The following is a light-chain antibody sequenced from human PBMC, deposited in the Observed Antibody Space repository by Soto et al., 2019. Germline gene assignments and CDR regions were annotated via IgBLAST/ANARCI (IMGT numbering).Light chain of an antibody. CDR1: SSNIGAGYD. CDR2: GNT. J-gene: IGLJ2*01. V-gene: IGLV1-40*01. CDR3: LSSDSSLSVV. Sequence: QSVLTQPPSVSGAPGQRVAISCAGSSSNIGAGYDVHWYQQLPGRAPKLLIYGNTNRPSGVPDRISGSKSGTSASLAITGLHAEDEADYYCLSSDSSLSVVFGGGTKLTVL.